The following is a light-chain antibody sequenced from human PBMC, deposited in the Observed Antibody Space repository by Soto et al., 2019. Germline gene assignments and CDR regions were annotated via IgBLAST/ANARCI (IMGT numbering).Light chain of an antibody. V-gene: IGKV1-27*01. CDR1: QGISNY. Sequence: DIQMTQSPSSLSASVGDRVTITCLAIQGISNYLAWYPQKPGKVPKLLIYAASTLQSGLPSRFSGSGSGTDFTLTISSLQPEDVSTYYCQNYNSAPVEFGQGTKVEIK. CDR2: AAS. CDR3: QNYNSAPVE. J-gene: IGKJ1*01.